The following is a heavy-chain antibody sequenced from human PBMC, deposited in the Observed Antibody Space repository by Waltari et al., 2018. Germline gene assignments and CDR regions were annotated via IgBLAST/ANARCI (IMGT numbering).Heavy chain of an antibody. J-gene: IGHJ2*01. V-gene: IGHV4-39*01. D-gene: IGHD3-22*01. CDR1: GRSIRSRSYA. Sequence: QLHLPESVPGLVQPSETLSLTCTVSGRSIRSRSYACGWIRQPPGKGLEWIGSIYYSGSTYYNPSLKSLVTISVDTYKNQFSLKLSSVTAEDTAVYYCASSVVVVIGGYFDLWGRSTLVTVSS. CDR3: ASSVVVVIGGYFDL. CDR2: IYYSGST.